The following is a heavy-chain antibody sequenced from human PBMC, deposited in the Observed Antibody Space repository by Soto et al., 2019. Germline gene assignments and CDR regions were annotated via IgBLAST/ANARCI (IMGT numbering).Heavy chain of an antibody. V-gene: IGHV4-31*02. Sequence: QVQLQESGPGLVKPLQTLSLTCTVSAGSISSGGYYWSWIRQHPEQGLEWIGSIPYSGSTNYNPSLKSRVTISVDTSKNQFSLKLNSVTAEDTAVYYCASGDGYQFDPWGQGTLVAVSS. CDR1: AGSISSGGYY. CDR3: ASGDGYQFDP. D-gene: IGHD5-12*01. J-gene: IGHJ5*02. CDR2: IPYSGST.